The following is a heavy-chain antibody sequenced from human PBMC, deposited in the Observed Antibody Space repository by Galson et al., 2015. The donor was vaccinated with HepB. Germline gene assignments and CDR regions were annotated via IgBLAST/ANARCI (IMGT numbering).Heavy chain of an antibody. J-gene: IGHJ6*02. Sequence: SLRLSCAASGCTFSYYTMHWVRQAPRKGPEWVSSISTSSFTTYYSDSMKGRLTISRDNAKNLLYLQLNSLRDDATAVYYCARGATLNYAMDVWGQGTTVTVSS. CDR1: GCTFSYYT. CDR2: ISTSSFTT. V-gene: IGHV3-48*02. CDR3: ARGATLNYAMDV.